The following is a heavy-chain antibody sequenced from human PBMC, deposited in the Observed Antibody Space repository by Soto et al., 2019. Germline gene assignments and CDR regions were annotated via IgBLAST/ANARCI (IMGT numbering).Heavy chain of an antibody. Sequence: QVQLVQSGAELKKPGSSVKVSCKASGGTFSSYSINWVRQAPGQGLEWMGEITPIFGTANYAQKCQGRVTNNADESTSTAYMELSSLRSADTAVYYCATDGGRHSGGIACWGQGTLVT. CDR1: GGTFSSYS. J-gene: IGHJ4*02. V-gene: IGHV1-69*01. CDR2: ITPIFGTA. D-gene: IGHD1-26*01. CDR3: ATDGGRHSGGIAC.